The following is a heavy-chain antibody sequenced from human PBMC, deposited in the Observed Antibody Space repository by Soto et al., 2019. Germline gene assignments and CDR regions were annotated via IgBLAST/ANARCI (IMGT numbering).Heavy chain of an antibody. CDR3: ARDVIGSGWYNHYPYDMDV. D-gene: IGHD6-19*01. V-gene: IGHV1-18*01. J-gene: IGHJ6*02. CDR1: GYTFTSYG. CDR2: ISAYNGNT. Sequence: ASVKVSCKASGYTFTSYGISWVRQAPGQGLEWMGWISAYNGNTNYAQKLQGRVTMTTDTSTSTAYMELRSLRSDDTAVYYCARDVIGSGWYNHYPYDMDVWGQGTTVTVSS.